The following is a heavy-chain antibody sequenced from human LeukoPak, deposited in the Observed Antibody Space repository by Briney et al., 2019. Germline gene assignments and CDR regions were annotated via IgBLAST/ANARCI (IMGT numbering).Heavy chain of an antibody. CDR3: TRSMIGMLGNDWFDP. CDR2: IRDKSHGGTT. J-gene: IGHJ5*02. V-gene: IGHV3-49*03. Sequence: GGSLRLSCTASGFSFGDYGLSWFRQAPGKGLEWVGFIRDKSHGGTTEYAASVEGRFTISREDSKTIAYLQMKSLKMEDTAVYYCTRSMIGMLGNDWFDPWGQGTLVTVSS. D-gene: IGHD3-10*02. CDR1: GFSFGDYG.